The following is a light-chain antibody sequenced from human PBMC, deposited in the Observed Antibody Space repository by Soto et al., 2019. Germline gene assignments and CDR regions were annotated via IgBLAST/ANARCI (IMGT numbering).Light chain of an antibody. J-gene: IGKJ1*01. CDR2: KAS. V-gene: IGKV1-5*03. Sequence: DIQMTQSPSTLSASVGDRVTITCRASQSISSWLAWYQQKPGKAPKLLIYKASSLESGVPSRFSGSGSGDEVTLTICSLQPDDFATYYCQQYNSYWTFGQGTKVEIK. CDR1: QSISSW. CDR3: QQYNSYWT.